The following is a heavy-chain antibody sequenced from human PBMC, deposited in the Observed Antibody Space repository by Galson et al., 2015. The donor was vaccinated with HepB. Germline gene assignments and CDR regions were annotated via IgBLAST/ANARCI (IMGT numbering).Heavy chain of an antibody. CDR3: ARQAYAPFFED. J-gene: IGHJ6*04. Sequence: SLRLSCAASGFPFSDVWMIWVRQVPGRGLEWVSTISDNSGEIHFADSVKGRFTISRDNSKNTLYLQMNSLRAEDTAVYFCARQAYAPFFEDWGKGTTVTVSS. CDR1: GFPFSDVW. D-gene: IGHD3-9*01. CDR2: ISDNSGEI. V-gene: IGHV3-23*01.